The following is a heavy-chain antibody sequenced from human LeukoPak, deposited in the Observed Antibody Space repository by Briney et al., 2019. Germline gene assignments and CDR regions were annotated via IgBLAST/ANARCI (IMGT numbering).Heavy chain of an antibody. Sequence: ASVKVSCKASRYTFTSYDINWVRQATGQGLEWMGWMNPNSGNTGYAQKFQGRVTMTRNTSISTAYMELSSLRSEDTAVYYCARIPCMVGGVIPYGMDVWGQGTTVTVSS. CDR1: RYTFTSYD. CDR3: ARIPCMVGGVIPYGMDV. D-gene: IGHD3-10*01. J-gene: IGHJ6*02. CDR2: MNPNSGNT. V-gene: IGHV1-8*01.